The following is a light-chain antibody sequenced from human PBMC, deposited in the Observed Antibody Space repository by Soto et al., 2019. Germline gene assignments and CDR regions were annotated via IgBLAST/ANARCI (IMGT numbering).Light chain of an antibody. Sequence: EIVLTQSPGTLSLSPGERATLSCRASQSVSSSHLAWYQQKLGQAPRLLIYGASRRDTGIPNRVSGSGTGKDFTLTISRLEHEGFAGDYCQQYGSSVWTFGQGTKVEI. J-gene: IGKJ1*01. CDR1: QSVSSSH. CDR2: GAS. CDR3: QQYGSSVWT. V-gene: IGKV3-20*01.